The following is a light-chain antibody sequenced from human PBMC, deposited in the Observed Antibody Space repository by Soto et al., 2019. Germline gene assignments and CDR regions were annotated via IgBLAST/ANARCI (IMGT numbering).Light chain of an antibody. CDR2: GAS. Sequence: ETVLTQSPATLSWSPGESATLSWGASQSVSTYLAWYQQKPGQAPRLLMYGASSRATGIPDKFSGGGSGTDFTLTISRLEPEDFAVYYCQHYGSSPPITFGQGTRLET. V-gene: IGKV3-20*01. J-gene: IGKJ5*01. CDR3: QHYGSSPPIT. CDR1: QSVSTY.